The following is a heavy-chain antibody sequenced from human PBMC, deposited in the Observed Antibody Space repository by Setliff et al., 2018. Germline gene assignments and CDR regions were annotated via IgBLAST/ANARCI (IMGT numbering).Heavy chain of an antibody. CDR2: IYDTGGT. V-gene: IGHV4-59*08. CDR1: DGSISNAY. D-gene: IGHD3-10*01. Sequence: SETLSLTCTVSDGSISNAYWSWIRQSPGKGLEWIGYIYDTGGTNSDPSLKSRVTMSVDTSKNQVSLKMTSVTAADTAVYYCARHGPTRTDSWFDSFDVWGQGTKVTVSS. J-gene: IGHJ3*01. CDR3: ARHGPTRTDSWFDSFDV.